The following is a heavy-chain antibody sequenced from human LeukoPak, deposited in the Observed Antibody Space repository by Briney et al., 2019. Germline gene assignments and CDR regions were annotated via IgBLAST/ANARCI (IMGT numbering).Heavy chain of an antibody. V-gene: IGHV1-69*04. CDR1: GGTFSSYA. J-gene: IGHJ4*02. CDR2: IIPILGIA. D-gene: IGHD6-19*01. CDR3: ARDASRSSGWYPVDC. Sequence: GASVKVSCKASGGTFSSYAISWVRQAPGQGLEWMGRIIPILGIANYAQKFQGRVTITADKSTSTAYMELSRLRSEDTAVYYCARDASRSSGWYPVDCWGQGTLVTVSS.